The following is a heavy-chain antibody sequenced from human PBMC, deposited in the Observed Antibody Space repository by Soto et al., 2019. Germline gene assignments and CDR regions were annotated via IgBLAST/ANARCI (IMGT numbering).Heavy chain of an antibody. Sequence: SETLSLSCTVSGDSMTSGGLYWSWIRQHPGKGLEWIGHIYDSGNTYYYAPSLKSRVTFSTDTSQSQFSLRLTAVTAAHKAVYYCARVDHRGDFSVLTDDWGPGTLVTVSS. CDR3: ARVDHRGDFSVLTDD. CDR2: IYDSGNT. CDR1: GDSMTSGGLY. V-gene: IGHV4-31*03. J-gene: IGHJ4*02. D-gene: IGHD3-9*01.